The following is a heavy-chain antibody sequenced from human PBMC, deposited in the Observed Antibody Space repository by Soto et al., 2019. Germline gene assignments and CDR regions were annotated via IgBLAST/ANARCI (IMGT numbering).Heavy chain of an antibody. J-gene: IGHJ5*02. Sequence: ASVKVSCKASGYTFTGYYMHWVRQAPGQGLEWMGWINPNSGGTNYAQKFQGWVTMTRDTSISTAYMELSRLRSDDTAVYYCARGESLTGYYGWFDPWGQGTLVTVSS. V-gene: IGHV1-2*04. CDR2: INPNSGGT. CDR3: ARGESLTGYYGWFDP. CDR1: GYTFTGYY. D-gene: IGHD3-9*01.